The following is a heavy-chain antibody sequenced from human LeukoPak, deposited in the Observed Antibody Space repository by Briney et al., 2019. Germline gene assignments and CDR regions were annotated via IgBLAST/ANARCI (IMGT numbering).Heavy chain of an antibody. V-gene: IGHV3-53*01. CDR3: ARTRGYCSGGSCYRTFYFDY. D-gene: IGHD2-15*01. Sequence: GGSLRLSCAASGFTVSSNYMSWVRQAPGKGLEWVSVIYSGGSTYYADSVKGRFTISRDNSKNTLYLQMNSPRAEDTAVYYCARTRGYCSGGSCYRTFYFDYWGQGTLATVSS. CDR2: IYSGGST. CDR1: GFTVSSNY. J-gene: IGHJ4*02.